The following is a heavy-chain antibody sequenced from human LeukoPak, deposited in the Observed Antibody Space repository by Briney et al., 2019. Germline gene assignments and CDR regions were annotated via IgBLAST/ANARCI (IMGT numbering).Heavy chain of an antibody. CDR2: INPNSGGK. CDR1: GYTFINYA. Sequence: AAVKVSCKASGYTFINYAMKWVRQAPGQGLEWMGWINPNSGGKNYAQKFQGRVTMTRDTSISTAYMEVSRLRSEDTAVYFCARVFHPYYYDSRGYKVVSDYYYYYMDVWGKGTTVTVSS. CDR3: ARVFHPYYYDSRGYKVVSDYYYYYMDV. D-gene: IGHD3-22*01. J-gene: IGHJ6*03. V-gene: IGHV1-2*02.